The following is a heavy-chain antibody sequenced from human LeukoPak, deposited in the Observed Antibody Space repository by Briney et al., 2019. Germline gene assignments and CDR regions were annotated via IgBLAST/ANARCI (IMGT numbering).Heavy chain of an antibody. CDR2: ISYDGSNK. CDR1: GFTFSSYA. Sequence: GGSLRLSCAASGFTFSSYAMHWVRQAPGKGLEWVAVISYDGSNKYYADSVKGRFTISRDNSKNTLYLQMNSLRAEDTAVYYCARTRSGYSYGLTDAFDIWGQGTMATVSS. V-gene: IGHV3-30-3*01. D-gene: IGHD5-18*01. J-gene: IGHJ3*02. CDR3: ARTRSGYSYGLTDAFDI.